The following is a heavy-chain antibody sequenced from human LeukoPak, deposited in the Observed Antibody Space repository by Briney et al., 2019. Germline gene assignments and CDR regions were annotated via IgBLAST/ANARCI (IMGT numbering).Heavy chain of an antibody. Sequence: SVTVSCKASGGTFSSYAISWVRQAPGQGLEWMGGIIPIFGTANYAQKFQGRVTITADESTSTAYMELSSLRSEDTAVYYCARAGRIFGVVITLDYWGQGTLVTVSS. V-gene: IGHV1-69*13. CDR1: GGTFSSYA. CDR3: ARAGRIFGVVITLDY. J-gene: IGHJ4*02. D-gene: IGHD3-3*01. CDR2: IIPIFGTA.